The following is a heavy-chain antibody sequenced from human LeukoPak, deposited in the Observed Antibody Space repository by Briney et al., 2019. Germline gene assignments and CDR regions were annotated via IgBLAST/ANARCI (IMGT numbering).Heavy chain of an antibody. D-gene: IGHD3-10*01. CDR2: IYYSGST. Sequence: SETLSLTCTVSGGAISSGAYFWSWIRQSPGTGLEWIGYIYYSGSTYYNPSLMSRVTISVDTSKNQFSLKLNSVTAADTAVYYCARDLSDWFGDLFPRWFDPWGQGTLVTVSS. CDR1: GGAISSGAYF. CDR3: ARDLSDWFGDLFPRWFDP. J-gene: IGHJ5*02. V-gene: IGHV4-30-4*01.